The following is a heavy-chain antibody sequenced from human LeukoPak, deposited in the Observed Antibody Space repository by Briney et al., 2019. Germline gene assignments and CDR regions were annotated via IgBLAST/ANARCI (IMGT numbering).Heavy chain of an antibody. CDR1: GGSFSGYY. CDR3: ARRTSGGGLFDY. CDR2: IFYSGDT. V-gene: IGHV4-34*12. D-gene: IGHD3-10*01. J-gene: IGHJ4*02. Sequence: SETLSLTCAVYGGSFSGYYWSWIRQPPGKGLEWIGSIFYSGDTYYNASLKSRVTISVDTSKKHFSLKLTSVTSADTAVYYCARRTSGGGLFDYWGQGTLVTVSS.